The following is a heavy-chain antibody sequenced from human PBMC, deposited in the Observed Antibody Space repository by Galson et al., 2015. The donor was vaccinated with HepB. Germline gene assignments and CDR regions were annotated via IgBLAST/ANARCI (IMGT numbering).Heavy chain of an antibody. CDR2: ISGSGGST. J-gene: IGHJ4*01. CDR1: GFTFNYHA. D-gene: IGHD3-22*01. Sequence: SLRLSCAASGFTFNYHAMNWVRQAPGKGLEWVASISGSGGSTYYADTVKGRFTVSRDNSLDTVDLQMDSLRVDDTAVYYCAKDYLPYYDRWGSYSDLYYFDYWGHGTLVTVSS. CDR3: AKDYLPYYDRWGSYSDLYYFDY. V-gene: IGHV3-23*01.